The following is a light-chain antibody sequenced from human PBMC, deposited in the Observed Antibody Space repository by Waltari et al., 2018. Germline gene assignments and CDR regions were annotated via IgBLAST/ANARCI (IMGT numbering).Light chain of an antibody. J-gene: IGKJ2*01. Sequence: DIQMTQSPSTLSESVGDRVTITCRASRSPTYWLGWYQHKPGKAPKHLIAKISTLESGVPSRFSGSGSGTEFSLTLSSLQPDDFATYYCQQYHAYPYTVGQGTKLEIK. CDR2: KIS. V-gene: IGKV1-5*03. CDR3: QQYHAYPYT. CDR1: RSPTYW.